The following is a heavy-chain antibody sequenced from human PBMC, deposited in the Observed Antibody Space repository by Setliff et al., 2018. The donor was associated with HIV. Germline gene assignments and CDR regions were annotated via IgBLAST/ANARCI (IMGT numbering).Heavy chain of an antibody. CDR2: IFSDGAT. Sequence: SETLSLTCTVARGSISSGTYYWTWIRQPPGKGLEWIGSIFSDGATYYNPSLSSRVTIPWDTSKNQFSLKLSSVTAADTAVYYCNIYYYYYMDVWGKGTTVTVSS. CDR1: RGSISSGTYY. CDR3: NIYYYYYMDV. V-gene: IGHV4-39*01. J-gene: IGHJ6*03.